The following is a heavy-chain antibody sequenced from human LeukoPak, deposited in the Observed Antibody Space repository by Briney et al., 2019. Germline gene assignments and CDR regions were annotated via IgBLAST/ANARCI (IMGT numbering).Heavy chain of an antibody. CDR2: IYPGDSDT. J-gene: IGHJ6*03. Sequence: GESLKISCKGSGYTLASYWIGWVRQMPGKGLEWMGIIYPGDSDTRYSPPFQGQVTISADKSISTAYLQWSSLKASGTAMYYCARQLGTSSNYYYYYMDIWGTGTTVTVSS. CDR1: GYTLASYW. V-gene: IGHV5-51*01. D-gene: IGHD6-6*01. CDR3: ARQLGTSSNYYYYYMDI.